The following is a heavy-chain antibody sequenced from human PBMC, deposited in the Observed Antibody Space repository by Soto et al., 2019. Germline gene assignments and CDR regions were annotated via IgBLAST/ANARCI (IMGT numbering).Heavy chain of an antibody. V-gene: IGHV3-30*18. Sequence: QVQLVESGGGVVQPGRSLRLSCAASGFTFSSYGMHWVRQAPGKGLEWVAVISYDGSNKYYADSVKGRFTISRDNSKNTLYLQMNSLRAEGTAVYYCAKDENYSGYDYGELFDYWGQGTLVTVSS. CDR3: AKDENYSGYDYGELFDY. D-gene: IGHD5-12*01. J-gene: IGHJ4*02. CDR2: ISYDGSNK. CDR1: GFTFSSYG.